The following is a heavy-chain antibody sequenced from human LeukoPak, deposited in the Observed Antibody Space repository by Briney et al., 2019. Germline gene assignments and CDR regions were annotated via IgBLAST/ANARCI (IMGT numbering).Heavy chain of an antibody. Sequence: SETLSLTCTVSDDSISDYYRGWIRQPPGKGLEWIGYLHNSGTSTYNPSLKSRVTISADTSKNQFSLKLNSLTTADTAVYYCTRGARWLIDYWGQGILVTVSS. CDR3: TRGARWLIDY. CDR2: LHNSGTS. D-gene: IGHD3-16*01. V-gene: IGHV4-59*01. CDR1: DDSISDYY. J-gene: IGHJ4*02.